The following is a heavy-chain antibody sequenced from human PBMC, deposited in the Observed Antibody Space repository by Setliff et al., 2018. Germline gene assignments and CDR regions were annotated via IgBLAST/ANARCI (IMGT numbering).Heavy chain of an antibody. CDR2: ISPYNGNT. J-gene: IGHJ3*01. Sequence: ASVKVSCKAFGYTFTKYGIDWVRQAPGQGLEWLGWISPYNGNTDYVYNVRDRITMTTDTSTGTAYMELRSLASDDSAVYYCARDAPKVVDKFDLWGQGTKVTVSS. CDR3: ARDAPKVVDKFDL. CDR1: GYTFTKYG. V-gene: IGHV1-18*01. D-gene: IGHD3-22*01.